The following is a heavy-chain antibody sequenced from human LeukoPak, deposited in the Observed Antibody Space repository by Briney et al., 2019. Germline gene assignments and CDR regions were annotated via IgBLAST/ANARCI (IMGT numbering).Heavy chain of an antibody. Sequence: PGGSLRLSCAASGFTFSSYAMSWVRQGPGKGLEWGSLITGSGGNTYSADSVKGRFTISRDNSKNTLYLQMSSLRAEDTAIYYCAQGTPTGYGTSWFDYWGQGTLVPVSS. CDR3: AQGTPTGYGTSWFDY. V-gene: IGHV3-23*01. J-gene: IGHJ4*02. CDR1: GFTFSSYA. CDR2: ITGSGGNT. D-gene: IGHD6-13*01.